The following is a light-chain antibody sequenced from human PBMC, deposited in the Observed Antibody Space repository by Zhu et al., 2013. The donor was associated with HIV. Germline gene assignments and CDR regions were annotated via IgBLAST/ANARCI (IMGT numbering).Light chain of an antibody. CDR2: EVI. J-gene: IGLJ3*02. V-gene: IGLV2-8*01. CDR3: TSYGGSNNLE. Sequence: QSALTQPPSASGSPGQSVTISCTGTSSDVGGYDYVSWYQQHPGKAPKLMIYEVIKRPSGVPDRFSGSKSGNMASLTVSGLQAEDEADYYCTSYGGSNNLEFGGGTKLTVL. CDR1: SSDVGGYDY.